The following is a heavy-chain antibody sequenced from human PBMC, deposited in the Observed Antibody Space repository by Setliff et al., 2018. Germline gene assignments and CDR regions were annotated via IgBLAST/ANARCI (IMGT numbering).Heavy chain of an antibody. D-gene: IGHD1-26*01. CDR2: VHYSGDS. V-gene: IGHV4-59*08. CDR3: ARAPPNRYSGSYEYFYMDV. J-gene: IGHJ6*03. CDR1: GGSMTSYY. Sequence: SETLSLTCTVSGGSMTSYYWSWIRQSPWKGLEWIGYVHYSGDSNYNPSLKSRVTMSVDTSKNQFSLNLRSVTAADTAVYYCARAPPNRYSGSYEYFYMDVWGKGTTVTVSS.